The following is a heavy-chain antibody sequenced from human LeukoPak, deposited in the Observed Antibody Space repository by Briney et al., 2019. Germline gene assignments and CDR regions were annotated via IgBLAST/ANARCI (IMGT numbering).Heavy chain of an antibody. CDR3: ARGSRGYDLDY. J-gene: IGHJ4*02. CDR1: GSTFSDYY. V-gene: IGHV3-11*01. Sequence: WGSLCLTCAASGSTFSDYYLTWIRQAPGKGLEWVSYISSTDTTYYADSVKGRFTVSRDNAKNSLFLQMHGLRAEDTAVYYCARGSRGYDLDYWGRGTLLTVSS. CDR2: ISSTDTT. D-gene: IGHD5-12*01.